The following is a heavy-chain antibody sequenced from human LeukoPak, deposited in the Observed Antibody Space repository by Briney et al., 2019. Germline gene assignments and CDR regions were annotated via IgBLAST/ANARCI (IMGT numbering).Heavy chain of an antibody. V-gene: IGHV3-66*01. CDR2: IYSGGST. CDR1: GFSVSSNY. CDR3: ARDGYSYGYLSTAFDI. J-gene: IGHJ3*02. Sequence: GGSLRLSCAASGFSVSSNYMSWVRQAPGKGLEWVSVIYSGGSTYYADSVKGRFTISRDNSKNTLYLQMNSLRAEDTAVYYCARDGYSYGYLSTAFDIWGQGTMVTVSS. D-gene: IGHD5-18*01.